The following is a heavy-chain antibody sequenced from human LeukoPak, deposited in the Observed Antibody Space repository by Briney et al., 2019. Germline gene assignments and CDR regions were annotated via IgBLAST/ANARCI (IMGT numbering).Heavy chain of an antibody. V-gene: IGHV3-13*01. CDR2: IGTAGEI. D-gene: IGHD1-26*01. Sequence: GGSLRLSCAASGFTFSSYDIHWVRQATGKGLEWVSGIGTAGEIYYPGSVKGRFTISRENAKNSLYLQMNSLRAEDTAVYYCAKDVKSGSYYDAFDIWGQGTMVTVSS. CDR3: AKDVKSGSYYDAFDI. CDR1: GFTFSSYD. J-gene: IGHJ3*02.